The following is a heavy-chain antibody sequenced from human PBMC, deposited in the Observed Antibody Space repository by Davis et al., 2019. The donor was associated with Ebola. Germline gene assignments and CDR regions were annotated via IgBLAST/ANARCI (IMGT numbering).Heavy chain of an antibody. CDR2: ISSSSSYI. V-gene: IGHV3-21*01. CDR3: ARGPPPIVAFDY. Sequence: GESLKISCAASGFTFSSYAMSWVRQAPGKGLEWVSSISSSSSYIYYADSVKGRFTISRDNAKNSLYLQMNSLRAEDTAVYYCARGPPPIVAFDYWGQGTLVTVSS. D-gene: IGHD5-12*01. CDR1: GFTFSSYA. J-gene: IGHJ4*02.